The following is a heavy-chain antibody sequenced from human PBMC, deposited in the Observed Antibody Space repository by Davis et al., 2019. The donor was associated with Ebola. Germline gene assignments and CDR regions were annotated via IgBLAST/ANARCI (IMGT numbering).Heavy chain of an antibody. D-gene: IGHD2-2*01. J-gene: IGHJ5*02. CDR2: IIPIFGTA. Sequence: SVKVSCKASGGTFSTYAISWVRQAPGQGLEWMGGIIPIFGTANYAQKFQGRVTMTTDTSTSTAYMELRSLRSDDTAVYYCARSQYAYNWFDPWGQGTLVTVSS. V-gene: IGHV1-69*05. CDR1: GGTFSTYA. CDR3: ARSQYAYNWFDP.